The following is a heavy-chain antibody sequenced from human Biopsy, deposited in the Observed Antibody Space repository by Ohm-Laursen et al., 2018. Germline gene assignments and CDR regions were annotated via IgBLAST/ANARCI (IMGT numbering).Heavy chain of an antibody. J-gene: IGHJ6*02. D-gene: IGHD3-22*01. V-gene: IGHV4-34*01. CDR1: GESFNGYY. CDR2: INHSGRT. Sequence: GTLALTCAVYGESFNGYYWSWIRQTPGKGLEWIGEINHSGRTNYNPSLKSRVTISVDTSKNQFSLKVRSVTAADTAVYYCVRGVDYYDPYHYYALDVWGQGTTVTVSS. CDR3: VRGVDYYDPYHYYALDV.